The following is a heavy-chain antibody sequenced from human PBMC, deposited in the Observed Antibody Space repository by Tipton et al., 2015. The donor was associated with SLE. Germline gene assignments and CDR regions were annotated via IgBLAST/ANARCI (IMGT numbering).Heavy chain of an antibody. CDR1: GFIFSSYG. Sequence: SLRLSCAASGFIFSSYGMVWVRQAPGKGLEWVANIKQDGSEKNYVDSVKGRFTISRDNAKNSVYLQMNSLGVEDTAVYYCAKSFAVIAAYDAFDLWGQGTMVTVSS. V-gene: IGHV3-7*05. J-gene: IGHJ3*01. CDR3: AKSFAVIAAYDAFDL. D-gene: IGHD6-25*01. CDR2: IKQDGSEK.